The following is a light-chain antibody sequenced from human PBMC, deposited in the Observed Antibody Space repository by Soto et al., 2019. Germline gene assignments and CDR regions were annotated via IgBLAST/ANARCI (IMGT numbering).Light chain of an antibody. Sequence: DLQMTQSPSSLSASVGDRVIITCRASQSINTYLNWYQQRPGKAPKLLISAASSLQSGVPSRFSGSGSGTDFTLTISSLQPEDFATYCCLQIYSTPYTFGQGTKLEIK. CDR3: LQIYSTPYT. CDR2: AAS. CDR1: QSINTY. V-gene: IGKV1-39*01. J-gene: IGKJ2*01.